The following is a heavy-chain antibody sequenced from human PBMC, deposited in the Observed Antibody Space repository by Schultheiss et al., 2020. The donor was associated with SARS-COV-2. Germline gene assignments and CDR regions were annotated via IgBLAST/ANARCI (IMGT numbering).Heavy chain of an antibody. V-gene: IGHV3-64*01. Sequence: GGSLRLSCAASGFTFSSYAMHWVRQAPGKGLEYVSAISSNGGSTYYANSVKGRFTISRDNSKNTLYLQMGSLRAEDMAVYYCARGPWAQTEDIVVVPAARNYYGMDVWGQGTTVTVSS. D-gene: IGHD2-2*01. CDR2: ISSNGGST. J-gene: IGHJ6*02. CDR1: GFTFSSYA. CDR3: ARGPWAQTEDIVVVPAARNYYGMDV.